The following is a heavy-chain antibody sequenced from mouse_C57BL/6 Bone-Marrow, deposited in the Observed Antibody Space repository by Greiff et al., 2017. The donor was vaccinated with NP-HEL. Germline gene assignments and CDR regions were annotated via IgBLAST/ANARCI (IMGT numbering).Heavy chain of an antibody. V-gene: IGHV6-6*01. D-gene: IGHD2-4*01. J-gene: IGHJ1*03. CDR3: TGNYDVDWYFDV. CDR2: IRNKANNHAT. Sequence: EVKLVESGGGLVQPGGSMKLSCAASGFTFSDAWMDWVRQSPEKGLEWVAEIRNKANNHATYYAESVNGRFTISRDDSKSSVYLQMNSLRAEDTGIYYCTGNYDVDWYFDVWGTGTTVTVSS. CDR1: GFTFSDAW.